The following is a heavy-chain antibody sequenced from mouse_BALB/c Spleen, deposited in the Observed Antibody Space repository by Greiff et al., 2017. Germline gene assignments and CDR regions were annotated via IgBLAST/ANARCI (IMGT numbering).Heavy chain of an antibody. Sequence: VKVVESGPGLVAPSQSLSITCTVSGFSLTSYGVHWVRQPPGKGLEWLGVIWAGGSTNYNSALMSRLSISKDNSKSQVFLKMNSLQTDDTAMYYCARWEVRRAMDYWGQGTSVTVSS. CDR2: IWAGGST. CDR1: GFSLTSYG. D-gene: IGHD2-14*01. J-gene: IGHJ4*01. V-gene: IGHV2-9*02. CDR3: ARWEVRRAMDY.